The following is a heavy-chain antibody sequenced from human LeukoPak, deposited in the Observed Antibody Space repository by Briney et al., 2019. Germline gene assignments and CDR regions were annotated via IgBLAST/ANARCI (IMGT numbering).Heavy chain of an antibody. D-gene: IGHD6-19*01. CDR2: MKPNSGDT. J-gene: IGHJ4*02. V-gene: IGHV1-8*01. Sequence: ASVKVSCKASGYTFTNYDINWVRQATGQGLEWMGWMKPNSGDTGYAPKSQGRVTMTTDTSTSTAYMELRSLRSDDTAVYYCARDRLAVAGTRGDYWGQGTLVTVSS. CDR3: ARDRLAVAGTRGDY. CDR1: GYTFTNYD.